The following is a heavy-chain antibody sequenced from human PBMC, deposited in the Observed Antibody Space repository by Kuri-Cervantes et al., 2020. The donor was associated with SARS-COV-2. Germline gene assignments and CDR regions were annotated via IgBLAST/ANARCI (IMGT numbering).Heavy chain of an antibody. CDR2: IIPIFGTA. CDR1: GGTFSSYA. D-gene: IGHD6-19*01. Sequence: SVKVSCKASGGTFSSYAISWVRQAPGQGLEWMGGIIPIFGTANYAQKFQGRVTITADESTSTAYLQWSSLKASDTAMYYCARRTGYSSGWQNWFDPWGQGTLVTVSS. CDR3: ARRTGYSSGWQNWFDP. V-gene: IGHV1-69*13. J-gene: IGHJ5*02.